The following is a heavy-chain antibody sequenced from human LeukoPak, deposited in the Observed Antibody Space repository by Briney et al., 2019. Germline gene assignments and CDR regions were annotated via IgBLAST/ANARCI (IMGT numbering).Heavy chain of an antibody. CDR1: GGSINSYY. J-gene: IGHJ4*02. Sequence: KPSETLSLTCTVSGGSINSYYWNWIRQSPGQGLEWIGFIYSAGSTNYNPSLKSRVAISVDTSQNHFSLKLSSVTAADTAVYYCARGGSSTWRIGYYFDYWGQGTLVTVSS. D-gene: IGHD6-13*01. CDR3: ARGGSSTWRIGYYFDY. CDR2: IYSAGST. V-gene: IGHV4-59*01.